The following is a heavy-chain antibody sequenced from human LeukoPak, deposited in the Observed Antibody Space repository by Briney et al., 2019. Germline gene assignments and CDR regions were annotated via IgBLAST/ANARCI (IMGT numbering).Heavy chain of an antibody. CDR2: ITSDGSDT. Sequence: PGGSLRLSCPASGFSFSSYWMHWVRQAPGKGLVWVSLITSDGSDTSYADSVKGRFTIFRDNAKNTLYLEMNSLTADDTAVYFCARGVAGARYFDYWGQGTLVTISS. CDR3: ARGVAGARYFDY. J-gene: IGHJ4*02. CDR1: GFSFSSYW. D-gene: IGHD6-19*01. V-gene: IGHV3-74*01.